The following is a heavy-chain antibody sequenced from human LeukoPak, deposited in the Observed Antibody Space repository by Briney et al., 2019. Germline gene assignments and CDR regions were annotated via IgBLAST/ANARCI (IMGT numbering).Heavy chain of an antibody. CDR1: GFPFSSYG. CDR2: IWYYESNK. Sequence: GGSLTLSCAVSGFPFSSYGEHWVRQAPDEGREWVAVIWYYESNKYYADPVKSRFTISRDTSKHTLYMQMNSVRAEDTAVYFCARETTTMVRGVIQHWGQGTLVTVSS. CDR3: ARETTTMVRGVIQH. J-gene: IGHJ1*01. V-gene: IGHV3-33*08. D-gene: IGHD3-10*01.